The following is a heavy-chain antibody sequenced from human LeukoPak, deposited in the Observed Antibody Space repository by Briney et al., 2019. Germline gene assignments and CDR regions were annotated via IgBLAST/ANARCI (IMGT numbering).Heavy chain of an antibody. Sequence: ASVKVSCKASGGTFSSYAISWVRQAPGQGLEWMGGIIPIFGTANYAQKFRGRVTITADKSTSTAYMELSSLRSEDTAVYYCARGLPYCSGGSCYPDYWGQGTLVTVSS. V-gene: IGHV1-69*06. CDR2: IIPIFGTA. D-gene: IGHD2-15*01. CDR3: ARGLPYCSGGSCYPDY. J-gene: IGHJ4*02. CDR1: GGTFSSYA.